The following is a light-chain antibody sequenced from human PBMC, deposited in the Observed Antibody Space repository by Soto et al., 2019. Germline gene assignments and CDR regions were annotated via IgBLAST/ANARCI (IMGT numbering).Light chain of an antibody. CDR3: CSYAGSSTYV. Sequence: QSVLTQPASVSGSPGQSITISCTGTSSDVGSYNLVSWYQQHPGKAPKLMICEVSKRPSGVSNRFSGSKSGNTASLTISGLQAEDEADYYCCSYAGSSTYVFGTGTKATVL. CDR1: SSDVGSYNL. V-gene: IGLV2-23*02. CDR2: EVS. J-gene: IGLJ1*01.